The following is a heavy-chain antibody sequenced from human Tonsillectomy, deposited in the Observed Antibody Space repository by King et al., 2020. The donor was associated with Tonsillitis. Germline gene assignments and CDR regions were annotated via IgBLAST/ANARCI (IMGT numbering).Heavy chain of an antibody. CDR1: GFTFSSFA. J-gene: IGHJ6*03. CDR2: ISDSSGGT. V-gene: IGHV3-23*04. CDR3: AKLLRSGYHLYYMDV. Sequence: VQLVESGGGLVQPGGSLRLSCAASGFTFSSFAMTWVRQAPGKGLEWVSSISDSSGGTYYADSVNGLFTISRDNSKNTLYLQVNGLRAEDTAVYYCAKLLRSGYHLYYMDVWGKGTTVTVSS. D-gene: IGHD3-3*01.